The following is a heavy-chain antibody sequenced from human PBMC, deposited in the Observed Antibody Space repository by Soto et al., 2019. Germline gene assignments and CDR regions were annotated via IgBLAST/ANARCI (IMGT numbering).Heavy chain of an antibody. CDR1: GGSISSSSYY. D-gene: IGHD1-26*01. CDR3: ARRELGSLAFDI. J-gene: IGHJ3*02. CDR2: IYYSGST. Sequence: SETLSLTCTVPGGSISSSSYYWGWIRQPPGKGLEWIGSIYYSGSTYYNPSLKSRVTISVDTSKNQFSLKLSSVTAADTAVYYCARRELGSLAFDIWGQGTMVTVSS. V-gene: IGHV4-39*01.